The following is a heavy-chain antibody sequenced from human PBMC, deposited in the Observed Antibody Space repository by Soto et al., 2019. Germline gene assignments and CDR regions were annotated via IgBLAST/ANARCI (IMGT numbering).Heavy chain of an antibody. CDR2: IKSKTDGGTT. D-gene: IGHD1-26*01. CDR1: GFIFSNGW. V-gene: IGHV3-15*05. CDR3: TTDEWE. J-gene: IGHJ4*02. Sequence: ELQLVESGGGLVKPGGSLRLSWAAAGFIFSNGWMSWVRQAPGKGLEWVGRIKSKTDGGTTDYAAPGKGRFTISRDDSKNTLYLQMNSLIIEDTAVYYCTTDEWEWGPGNLVTVSS.